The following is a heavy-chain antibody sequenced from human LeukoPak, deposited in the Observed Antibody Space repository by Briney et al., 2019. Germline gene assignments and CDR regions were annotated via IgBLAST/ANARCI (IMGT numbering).Heavy chain of an antibody. V-gene: IGHV4-34*01. CDR2: INHSGST. Sequence: PSETLSLTCAVYGGSFSGYYWSWIRQPPGKGLEWIGEINHSGSTNYNPSLKSRVTISVDTSKSQFSLKLSSVTAADTAVYYCARGPGITISLGALGGYFDYWGQGTLVTVSS. J-gene: IGHJ4*02. CDR3: ARGPGITISLGALGGYFDY. D-gene: IGHD3-9*01. CDR1: GGSFSGYY.